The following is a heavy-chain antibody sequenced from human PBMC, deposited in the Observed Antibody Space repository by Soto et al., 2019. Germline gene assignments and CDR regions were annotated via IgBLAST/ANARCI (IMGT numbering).Heavy chain of an antibody. D-gene: IGHD6-6*01. CDR3: AREGEAARDYYYYGMDV. J-gene: IGHJ6*02. CDR1: GGSISSSNW. Sequence: SETLSLTCAVSGGSISSSNWWGWVRQPPGKGLEWIGEIYHSGSTNYNPPLKRRITISVDKSKNQFSLKLSSVTAADTAVYYCAREGEAARDYYYYGMDVWGQGTTVTVSS. V-gene: IGHV4-4*02. CDR2: IYHSGST.